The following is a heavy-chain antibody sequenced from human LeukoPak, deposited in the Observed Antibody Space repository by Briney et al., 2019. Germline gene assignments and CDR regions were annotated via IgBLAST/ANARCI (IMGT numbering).Heavy chain of an antibody. J-gene: IGHJ4*02. CDR3: ARFLIATKFYFDY. D-gene: IGHD1-7*01. CDR2: INPNNGDT. V-gene: IGHV1-2*02. Sequence: ASVKVSCKASGYTFSGYYIHWVRQAPGHGLEWMGWINPNNGDTVYAQRFQGRVTMTRDTSISTAYMELSRLSFDDTAVYYCARFLIATKFYFDYWGQGTLVTVSS. CDR1: GYTFSGYY.